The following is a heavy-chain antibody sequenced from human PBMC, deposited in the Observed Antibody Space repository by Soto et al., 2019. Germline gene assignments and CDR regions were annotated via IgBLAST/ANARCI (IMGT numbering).Heavy chain of an antibody. CDR2: IWYDGSNK. CDR3: ARTDSSGYFLDY. Sequence: SGGSLRLSCAASGFTFSSYGMHWVRQAPGKGLEWVAVIWYDGSNKYYADSVKGRFTISRDNSKNTLYLQMNSLRAEDTAVYYCARTDSSGYFLDYWGQGTLVTVSS. CDR1: GFTFSSYG. J-gene: IGHJ4*02. V-gene: IGHV3-33*01. D-gene: IGHD3-22*01.